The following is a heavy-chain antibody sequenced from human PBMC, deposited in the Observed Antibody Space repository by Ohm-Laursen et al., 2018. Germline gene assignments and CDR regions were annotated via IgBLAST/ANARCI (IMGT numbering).Heavy chain of an antibody. J-gene: IGHJ4*02. CDR3: ARRANSAFPYYLDY. D-gene: IGHD1-26*01. Sequence: GTLSLTCAVSGGSISSSSYYWGWIRQPPGKGLEWIGSIYYSGSTYYNPSLKSRVTIATDTSKNQLSLKLSSVTAADTAVYYCARRANSAFPYYLDYWGQGTLVTVSS. CDR1: GGSISSSSYY. V-gene: IGHV4-39*07. CDR2: IYYSGST.